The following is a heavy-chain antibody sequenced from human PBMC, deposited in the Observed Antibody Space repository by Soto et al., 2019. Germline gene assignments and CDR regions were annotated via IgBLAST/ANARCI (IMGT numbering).Heavy chain of an antibody. CDR2: ISAYNGNT. J-gene: IGHJ6*02. CDR3: ASQFPRYYYGMDV. Sequence: XSVKVSCKASGYTFTSYGISLVRQSPGQGLEWMGWISAYNGNTNYAQKLQGRVTMTTDTSTSTAYMELRSLRSDDTAVYYCASQFPRYYYGMDVWGQGTTVTVSS. V-gene: IGHV1-18*01. CDR1: GYTFTSYG.